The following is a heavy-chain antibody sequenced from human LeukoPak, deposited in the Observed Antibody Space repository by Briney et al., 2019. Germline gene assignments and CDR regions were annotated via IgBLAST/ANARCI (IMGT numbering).Heavy chain of an antibody. J-gene: IGHJ4*02. V-gene: IGHV3-30-3*01. Sequence: PGGSLRLSCAASRFTFSSYAMHWVRQSPGRGLEWVAIISFDGSNSYYADSVKGRFTISRDNSQNTLYLQMNSLRAEDTAVYYCASPAARYCSGGSCYYRYWGRGTLVTVSS. D-gene: IGHD2-15*01. CDR3: ASPAARYCSGGSCYYRY. CDR2: ISFDGSNS. CDR1: RFTFSSYA.